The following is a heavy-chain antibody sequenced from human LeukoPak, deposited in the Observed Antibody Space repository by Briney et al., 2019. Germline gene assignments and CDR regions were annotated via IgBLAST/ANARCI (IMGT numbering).Heavy chain of an antibody. CDR3: AKEIRYFNSGTYQFYFDY. CDR1: GYTLRNYA. J-gene: IGHJ4*02. CDR2: LTGSGETI. D-gene: IGHD3-10*01. V-gene: IGHV3-23*01. Sequence: PGGSLRLSCAASGYTLRNYAMSWVRQAPGKGLEWVSGLTGSGETIYYADSVQGRFTISRDNSKNTLFLQMNSLRAEDTAVYYCAKEIRYFNSGTYQFYFDYWGQGTLVTVSS.